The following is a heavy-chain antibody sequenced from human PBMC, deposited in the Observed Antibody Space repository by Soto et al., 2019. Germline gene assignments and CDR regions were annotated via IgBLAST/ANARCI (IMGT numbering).Heavy chain of an antibody. CDR3: ARHHGPTTSENWFDP. Sequence: SVKVSCKASGGTFSSYAISWVRQAPGQGLEWMGGIIPIFGTANYAQKFQGRVTITADESTSTAYMELRSLRSDDTAVYYCARHHGPTTSENWFDPWGQGTLVTVSS. CDR2: IIPIFGTA. CDR1: GGTFSSYA. D-gene: IGHD5-12*01. J-gene: IGHJ5*02. V-gene: IGHV1-69*13.